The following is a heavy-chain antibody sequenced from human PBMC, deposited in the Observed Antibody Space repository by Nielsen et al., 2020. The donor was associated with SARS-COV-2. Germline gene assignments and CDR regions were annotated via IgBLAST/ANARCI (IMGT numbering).Heavy chain of an antibody. Sequence: GGSLRLSCAASGFTFSSEGMHWVRQAPGEGLEWVAVISYDGSNKYYADSVKGRFTISRDISKNTLYLKMNSMRAAYTAVYYCAKDGSVSYYYWGQGTMVTVSS. CDR2: ISYDGSNK. D-gene: IGHD1-26*01. J-gene: IGHJ4*02. CDR3: AKDGSVSYYY. CDR1: GFTFSSEG. V-gene: IGHV3-30*18.